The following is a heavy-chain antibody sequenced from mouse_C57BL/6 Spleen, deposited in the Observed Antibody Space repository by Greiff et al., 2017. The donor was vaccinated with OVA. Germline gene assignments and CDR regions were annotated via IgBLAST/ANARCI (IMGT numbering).Heavy chain of an antibody. CDR2: IDPSDSYT. D-gene: IGHD2-4*01. CDR1: GYTFTSYW. Sequence: VQLQQSGAELVMPGASVKLSCKASGYTFTSYWMHWVKQRPGQGLEWIGEIDPSDSYTNYNQKFKGKSTLTVDKSSSTAYMQLSSLTSEDSAVYYCARCHYDYGYAMDYWGQGTSVTVSS. CDR3: ARCHYDYGYAMDY. V-gene: IGHV1-69*01. J-gene: IGHJ4*01.